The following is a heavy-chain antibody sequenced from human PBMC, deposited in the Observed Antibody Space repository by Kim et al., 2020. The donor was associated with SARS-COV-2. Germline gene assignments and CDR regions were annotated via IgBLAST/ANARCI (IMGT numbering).Heavy chain of an antibody. CDR1: GGSISSYY. CDR2: IYYSGST. J-gene: IGHJ4*02. V-gene: IGHV4-59*08. CDR3: AGRSSWSDY. D-gene: IGHD6-13*01. Sequence: SETLSLTCTVSGGSISSYYWSWIRQPPGKGLEWIGYIYYSGSTNYNPSLKSRVTISVDTSKNQFSLKLSSVTAADTAVYYCAGRSSWSDYWGQGTLVTVSS.